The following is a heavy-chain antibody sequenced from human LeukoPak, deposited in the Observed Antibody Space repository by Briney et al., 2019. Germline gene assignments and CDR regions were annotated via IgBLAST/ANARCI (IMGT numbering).Heavy chain of an antibody. J-gene: IGHJ4*02. CDR1: GFNFNNAW. CDR3: TTARVTLDH. V-gene: IGHV3-15*01. CDR2: LKTKTDGGTT. Sequence: GGSLRLSCAASGFNFNNAWMSWVRQAPGKGLEWVGRLKTKTDGGTTDYAAPVKGRFSISRDDSNNTLYLQMNNLKSEDTGVYYCTTARVTLDHWGQGTLVTVSS.